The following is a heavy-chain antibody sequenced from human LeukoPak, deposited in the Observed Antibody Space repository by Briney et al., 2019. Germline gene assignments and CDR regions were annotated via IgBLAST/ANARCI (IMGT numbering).Heavy chain of an antibody. J-gene: IGHJ3*02. CDR1: GFTFSSYS. D-gene: IGHD2-2*01. CDR2: ISSSSSTI. V-gene: IGHV3-48*01. Sequence: GGSLRLXCAASGFTFSSYSMNWVRQAPGKGLEWVSYISSSSSTIYYADSVKVRFTISRDNAKNSLYLQMNSLRAEDTAVYYCARAPLYCSSTSCYPLYAFDIWGQGTMVTVSS. CDR3: ARAPLYCSSTSCYPLYAFDI.